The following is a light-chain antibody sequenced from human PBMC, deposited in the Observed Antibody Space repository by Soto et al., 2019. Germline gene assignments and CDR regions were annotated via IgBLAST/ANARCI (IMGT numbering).Light chain of an antibody. J-gene: IGLJ1*01. CDR3: SSYTSSSTPYV. CDR2: EVS. CDR1: SSDVGGYNY. V-gene: IGLV2-14*01. Sequence: QSVLTQPASVSGSPGQSITISCTGTSSDVGGYNYVSWYQQHPGKAPKLMIYEVSNRASGVSNRFSGSKSGNTASLTISGHQAEDETDYYCSSYTSSSTPYVFGTGTKVTAL.